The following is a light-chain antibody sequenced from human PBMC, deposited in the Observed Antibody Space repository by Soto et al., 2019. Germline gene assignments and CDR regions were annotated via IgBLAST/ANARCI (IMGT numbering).Light chain of an antibody. CDR3: AAWDDSLRGYV. J-gene: IGLJ1*01. CDR2: GNT. Sequence: QSVLXQPPSASGTPGQRVTISCSGSSSNIGRNYIYWYQQLPGTAPKLLIYGNTQRPSGVPDRFSGSKSGTSVSLAISGLPSEDEADYYCAAWDDSLRGYVFGTGTKVTVL. V-gene: IGLV1-47*02. CDR1: SSNIGRNY.